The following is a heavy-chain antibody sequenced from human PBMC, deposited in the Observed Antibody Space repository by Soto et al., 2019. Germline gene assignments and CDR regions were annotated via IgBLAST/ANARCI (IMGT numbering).Heavy chain of an antibody. CDR3: AKVGVAVADYYGMDV. CDR1: GFTFGIYA. CDR2: ISGSGGST. J-gene: IGHJ6*02. Sequence: GSLRLSCAASGFTFGIYAMSWVRQAPGKGLEWVSAISGSGGSTYYADSVKGRFTISRDNSKNTLYLQMNSLRAEDTAVYYCAKVGVAVADYYGMDVWGQGTTVTVSS. D-gene: IGHD6-19*01. V-gene: IGHV3-23*01.